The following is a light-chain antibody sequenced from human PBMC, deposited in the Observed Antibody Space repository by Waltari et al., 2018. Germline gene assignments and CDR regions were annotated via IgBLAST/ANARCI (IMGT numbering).Light chain of an antibody. CDR1: QRVSSNY. J-gene: IGKJ2*01. CDR3: QQYGTPQGYI. Sequence: EIVLTQSPGTLSLSPGETATLSCRANQRVSSNYFAWYQKKAGQSPRLLIYGASNRASGGPERFSGRVAGAEFTLTISRLDPEDFAVYYCQQYGTPQGYIFGQGTKVDI. V-gene: IGKV3-20*01. CDR2: GAS.